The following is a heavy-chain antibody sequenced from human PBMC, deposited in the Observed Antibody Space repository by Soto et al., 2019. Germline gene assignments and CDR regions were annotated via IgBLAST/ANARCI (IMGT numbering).Heavy chain of an antibody. CDR3: ARDYGAGSYGIDY. CDR1: GASINTYY. CDR2: IHNSGTT. D-gene: IGHD3-10*01. V-gene: IGHV4-59*01. Sequence: QVRLQESGPGLVKPSETLSLICTVSGASINTYYWAWIRQPPGKGLEWIGYIHNSGTTDYNPSLKSLVTMSVDTSKSQFSLKLSSVTAADTAVYYCARDYGAGSYGIDYWGQGTLVTVSS. J-gene: IGHJ4*02.